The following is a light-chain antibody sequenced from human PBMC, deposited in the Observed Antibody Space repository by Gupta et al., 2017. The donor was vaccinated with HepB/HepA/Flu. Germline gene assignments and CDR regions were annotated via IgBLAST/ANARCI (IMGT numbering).Light chain of an antibody. Sequence: DIVMTQSPDSLAVSLGERATINCKSSQSVLISSNNKNYLAWYQQKPGQPPKLLVYWASTRQSGLPDRFSGSGSGTDFTLTISSLQAEDVAVYYCQQYYNTPSTFGHGTKVEIK. CDR3: QQYYNTPST. CDR2: WAS. CDR1: QSVLISSNNKNY. V-gene: IGKV4-1*01. J-gene: IGKJ1*01.